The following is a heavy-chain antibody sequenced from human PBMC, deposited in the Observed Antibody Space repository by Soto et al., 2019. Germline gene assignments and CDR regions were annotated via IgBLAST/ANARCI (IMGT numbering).Heavy chain of an antibody. CDR1: GASITYGGYS. D-gene: IGHD1-26*01. CDR2: INHLETT. CDR3: ARGGGSDSFDY. Sequence: ASETLSLTCTVSGASITYGGYSWSWIRQTPGKGLEWIGYINHLETTFYNPSFESRLTLSIDRAKNQFSLNLHSMSAADRAVYFCARGGGSDSFDYWGQGILVTVS. V-gene: IGHV4-30-2*01. J-gene: IGHJ4*02.